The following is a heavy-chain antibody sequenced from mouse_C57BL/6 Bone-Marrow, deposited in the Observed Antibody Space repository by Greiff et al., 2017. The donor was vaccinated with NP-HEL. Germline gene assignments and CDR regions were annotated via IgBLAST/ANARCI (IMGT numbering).Heavy chain of an antibody. J-gene: IGHJ2*01. CDR2: ISSGGDYI. CDR3: TRGTGGYFDY. Sequence: EVKLMESGEGLVKPGGSLKLSCAASGFTFSSYAMSWVRQTPEKRLEWVAYISSGGDYIYYADTVKGRFTISRDNARNTLYLQMSSLKSEDTAMYYCTRGTGGYFDYWGQGTTLTVSS. D-gene: IGHD4-1*01. V-gene: IGHV5-9-1*02. CDR1: GFTFSSYA.